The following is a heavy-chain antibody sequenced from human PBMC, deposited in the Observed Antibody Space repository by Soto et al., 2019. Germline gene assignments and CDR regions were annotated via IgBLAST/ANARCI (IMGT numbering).Heavy chain of an antibody. CDR2: IWYDGSNK. Sequence: QVQLVESGGGVVQPGRSLRLSCAASGFTFSSYGMHWVRQAPGKGLEWVAVIWYDGSNKYYADSVKGRFTISRDNSKNTLYLQMNSLRAEDTAVYYCARSMTTVTTYYYYGMDVWCQGTTVTVSS. V-gene: IGHV3-33*01. J-gene: IGHJ6*02. CDR1: GFTFSSYG. CDR3: ARSMTTVTTYYYYGMDV. D-gene: IGHD4-17*01.